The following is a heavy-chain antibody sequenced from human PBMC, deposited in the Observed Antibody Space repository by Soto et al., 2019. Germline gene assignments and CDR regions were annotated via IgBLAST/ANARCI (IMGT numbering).Heavy chain of an antibody. CDR2: ISVSNGYT. J-gene: IGHJ4*01. Sequence: QVPLVQSGPEVKKPGASIKVSCKASGYPFTTYGINWVRQAPGQGLEWMGWISVSNGYTNYAQNLRGRVTMTADTSTNVAYMELRSLRSDDTAVYYCTRENAAAASPTLDYWGHGTLVTVSS. CDR1: GYPFTTYG. CDR3: TRENAAAASPTLDY. D-gene: IGHD6-13*01. V-gene: IGHV1-18*01.